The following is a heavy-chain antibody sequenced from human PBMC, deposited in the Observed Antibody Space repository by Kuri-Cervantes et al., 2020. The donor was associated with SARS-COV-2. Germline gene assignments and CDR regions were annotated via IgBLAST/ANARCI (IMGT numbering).Heavy chain of an antibody. Sequence: GGSLRLSCAASGFTFSSYWMSWVRQAPGKGLEWVSAISGSGGSTYYADSVKGRFTISRDNSKNTLYLQMNSLRAEDTAVYYCAKDAEQWLVPERNWFDPWGQGTLVTVSS. CDR1: GFTFSSYW. CDR2: ISGSGGST. V-gene: IGHV3-23*01. J-gene: IGHJ5*02. D-gene: IGHD6-19*01. CDR3: AKDAEQWLVPERNWFDP.